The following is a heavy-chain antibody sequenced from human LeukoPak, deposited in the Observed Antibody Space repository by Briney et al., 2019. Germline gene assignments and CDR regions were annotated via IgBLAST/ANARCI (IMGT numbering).Heavy chain of an antibody. CDR3: TTDLPHNWNDVDYYYMDV. V-gene: IGHV3-15*01. J-gene: IGHJ6*03. D-gene: IGHD1-20*01. CDR2: IKSKTDGGTT. Sequence: GGSLRLSCAASGFTFSNAWMSWVRQAPGKGLEWVGRIKSKTDGGTTDYAAPVKGRFTISRDDSKNTLYLQMNSLKTEDTAVYYCTTDLPHNWNDVDYYYMDVWGKGTTVTVSS. CDR1: GFTFSNAW.